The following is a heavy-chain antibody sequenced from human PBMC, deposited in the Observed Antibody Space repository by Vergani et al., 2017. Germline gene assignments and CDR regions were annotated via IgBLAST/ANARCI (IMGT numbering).Heavy chain of an antibody. CDR3: AREERSNTSPFVGD. Sequence: EVQLVESGGDLAQPGGSLTLSCVAYGLVFSDYTMSWVRQAPGRGLEWVSIISGSATGGVTYYADSVKGRFTISRDNSKNTVYLQMNSLKAEDRATYYCAREERSNTSPFVGDWGQGTLVTV. V-gene: IGHV3-23*04. CDR1: GLVFSDYT. J-gene: IGHJ4*02. CDR2: ISGSATGGVT. D-gene: IGHD2/OR15-2a*01.